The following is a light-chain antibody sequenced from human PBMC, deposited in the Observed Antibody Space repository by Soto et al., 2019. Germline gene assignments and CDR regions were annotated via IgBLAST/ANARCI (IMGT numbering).Light chain of an antibody. V-gene: IGKV1-5*03. J-gene: IGKJ4*01. CDR2: KAS. CDR3: QHYNGYPIS. CDR1: QSLSGW. Sequence: DIQMTQSPSTLSASVGDRVTISCRASQSLSGWLAWYQQRPGKAPKLLIYKASTLESWVPSRFSGSGSGTEFTLTISSLQPDDFATYHCQHYNGYPISFGGGTKVEIK.